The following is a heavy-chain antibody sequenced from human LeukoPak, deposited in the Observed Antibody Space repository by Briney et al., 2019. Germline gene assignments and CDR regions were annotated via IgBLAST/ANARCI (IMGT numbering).Heavy chain of an antibody. CDR2: ISGTTTST. D-gene: IGHD2-2*01. CDR3: AKPGYCDGSSCSFFFGLEV. Sequence: GGSLRLSCAVSGFTFSSYAMIWLRQAPGKGLEWVSTISGTTTSTYYADSVKGRFTISRDNSKDTLYLQMNSLRAEDTAVYYCAKPGYCDGSSCSFFFGLEVWGQGTTVTVSS. J-gene: IGHJ6*02. CDR1: GFTFSSYA. V-gene: IGHV3-23*01.